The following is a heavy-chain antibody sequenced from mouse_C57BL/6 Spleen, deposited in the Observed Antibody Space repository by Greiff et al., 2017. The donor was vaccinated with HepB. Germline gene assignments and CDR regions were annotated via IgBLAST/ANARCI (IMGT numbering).Heavy chain of an antibody. CDR1: GFTFSSYA. J-gene: IGHJ3*01. CDR3: TRVNGSSPFAY. Sequence: EVKVVESGEGLVKPGGSLKLSCAASGFTFSSYAMSWVHQTPEKRLEWVAYISSGGDYIYYADTVKGRFTISRDNARNTLYLQMSSLKSEDTAMYYCTRVNGSSPFAYWGQGTRVTVSA. D-gene: IGHD1-1*01. V-gene: IGHV5-9-1*02. CDR2: ISSGGDYI.